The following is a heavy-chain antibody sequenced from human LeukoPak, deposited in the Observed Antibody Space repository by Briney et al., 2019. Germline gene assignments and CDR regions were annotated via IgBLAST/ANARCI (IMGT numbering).Heavy chain of an antibody. CDR1: GGSISGYY. CDR2: VYTSGST. Sequence: PSETLSLTCSVSGGSISGYYWTWIRQPAGKGLEWIGRVYTSGSTHYNPSLKTRLTMSVDTSKNQFSLKLSAVTAADTAVYYCARLITGTTTAFDIWGQGTMVTVSS. CDR3: ARLITGTTTAFDI. V-gene: IGHV4-4*07. D-gene: IGHD1-7*01. J-gene: IGHJ3*02.